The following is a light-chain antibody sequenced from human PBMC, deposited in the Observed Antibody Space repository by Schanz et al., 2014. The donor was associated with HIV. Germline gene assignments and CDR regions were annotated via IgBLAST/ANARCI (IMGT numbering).Light chain of an antibody. CDR2: GAS. CDR1: QSISSSY. J-gene: IGKJ1*01. CDR3: QQYYSTPRT. V-gene: IGKV3-20*01. Sequence: IVLTQSPGSLSLSPGGRATLSCRASQSISSSYLAWYQQKPGQAPRLLIYGASSRATGIPDRFSGSGSGTDFTLTISSLQAEDVAVYYCQQYYSTPRTFGQGTKVEIK.